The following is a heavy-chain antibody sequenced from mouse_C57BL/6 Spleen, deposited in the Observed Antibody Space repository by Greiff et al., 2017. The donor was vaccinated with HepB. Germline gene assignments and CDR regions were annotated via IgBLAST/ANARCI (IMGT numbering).Heavy chain of an antibody. J-gene: IGHJ4*01. CDR3: ARRLRAMDY. V-gene: IGHV1-50*01. D-gene: IGHD3-2*02. Sequence: VQLQQSGAELVKPGASVKLSCKASGYTFTSYWMQWVKQRPGQGLEWIGEIDPSDSYTNYNQKFKGKATLTVDTSSSTAYMQLSSLTSEDSAVYYCARRLRAMDYWGQGTSVTVSS. CDR2: IDPSDSYT. CDR1: GYTFTSYW.